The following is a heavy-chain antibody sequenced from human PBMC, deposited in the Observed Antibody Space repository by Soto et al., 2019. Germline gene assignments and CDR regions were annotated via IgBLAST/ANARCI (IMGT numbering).Heavy chain of an antibody. CDR3: VRDGTKTLRDWCDP. J-gene: IGHJ5*02. Sequence: QVQLQESGPGLVKPSETLSLTCTVSGASISGFYWSWIRKSAGKGLEWIGRIYATGPTDYNPSLKSRVMLSVDTSKKQFSLELRSVTAADTAVYYCVRDGTKTLRDWCDPWGQGISVSVSS. V-gene: IGHV4-4*07. CDR2: IYATGPT. D-gene: IGHD1-1*01. CDR1: GASISGFY.